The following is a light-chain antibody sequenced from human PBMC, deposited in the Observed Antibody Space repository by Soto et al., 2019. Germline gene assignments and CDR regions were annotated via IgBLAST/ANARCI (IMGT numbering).Light chain of an antibody. J-gene: IGKJ4*01. CDR1: QILNSSS. V-gene: IGKV3-20*01. CDR3: QQYEKSPLT. Sequence: EIVLTQSAGTLPLSPGERATLSCRASQILNSSSIAWYQQKPGQAPRVLVYGASNRTTGIPDRFSGNGYGTNLTLNVITLDPEDFAVYYCQQYEKSPLTFGGGTKVEIK. CDR2: GAS.